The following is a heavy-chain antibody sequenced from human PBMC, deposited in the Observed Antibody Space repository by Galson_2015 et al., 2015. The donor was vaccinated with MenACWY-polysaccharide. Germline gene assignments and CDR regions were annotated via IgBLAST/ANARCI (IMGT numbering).Heavy chain of an antibody. CDR1: GFTFSSYG. D-gene: IGHD4-17*01. CDR2: ISGRGGST. V-gene: IGHV3-23*01. J-gene: IGHJ3*02. Sequence: SLRLSCASSGFTFSSYGMSWVRQDPVKGLEWVSGISGRGGSTYYADPGKGRFTICRDNPKNTLYLQMNSLRADDTAVYYCAKERTTVDIWGQGTMVTVSS. CDR3: AKERTTVDI.